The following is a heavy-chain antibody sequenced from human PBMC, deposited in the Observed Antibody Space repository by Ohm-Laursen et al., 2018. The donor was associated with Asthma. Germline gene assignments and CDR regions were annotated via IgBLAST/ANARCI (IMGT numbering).Heavy chain of an antibody. V-gene: IGHV4-59*01. CDR2: IYYSGST. Sequence: TLSLTCTVSGGSISSYYWSWIRQPPGKGLEWIGYIYYSGSTNYNPSLKSRVTISVDTSKNQFSLKLSSVTAADTAVYYCARERRMVGAAFDIWGQGTMVTVSS. J-gene: IGHJ3*02. CDR1: GGSISSYY. D-gene: IGHD2-15*01. CDR3: ARERRMVGAAFDI.